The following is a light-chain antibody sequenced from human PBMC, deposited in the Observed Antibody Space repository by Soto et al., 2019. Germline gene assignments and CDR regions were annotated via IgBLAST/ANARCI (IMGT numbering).Light chain of an antibody. CDR2: GSS. CDR1: QTVKNN. CDR3: QQTYRHPRT. J-gene: IGKJ1*01. Sequence: DIQMTQSPSSVSASVGVSVSFACQSSQTVKNNVNWYQHKRGKAPKLLISGSSNLQNGVPPRFSGSGTGTDFTLTINSLQPEDAATYYCQQTYRHPRTFGQGTSVDIK. V-gene: IGKV1-39*01.